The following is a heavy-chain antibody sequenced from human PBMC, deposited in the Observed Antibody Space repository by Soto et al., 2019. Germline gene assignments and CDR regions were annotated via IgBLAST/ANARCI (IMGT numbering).Heavy chain of an antibody. V-gene: IGHV3-23*01. CDR3: AKPVYDSRGSPYSLDY. D-gene: IGHD3-22*01. CDR1: GITFISYA. Sequence: GGSLRLSCTASGITFISYAMSWVLQAPGRGLEWVSGISGSGDSTYYADSVKGRFTISRDNSKNTLYLQMNSLRAEDTAVYFCAKPVYDSRGSPYSLDYPGPAPLVTVFS. J-gene: IGHJ4*02. CDR2: ISGSGDST.